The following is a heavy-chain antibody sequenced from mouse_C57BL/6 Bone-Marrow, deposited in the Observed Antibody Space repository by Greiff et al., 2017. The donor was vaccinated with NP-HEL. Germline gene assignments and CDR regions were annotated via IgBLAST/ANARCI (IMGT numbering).Heavy chain of an antibody. Sequence: EVQLVESEGGLVQPGSSMKLSCTASGFTFSDYYMAWVRQVPEKGLEWVANINYDGSSTYYLDSLKSRFIISRDNAKNILYLQMSSPKSEDTATYYCAREGGLRRRTYAMDYWGQGTSVTVSS. J-gene: IGHJ4*01. V-gene: IGHV5-16*01. D-gene: IGHD2-4*01. CDR1: GFTFSDYY. CDR3: AREGGLRRRTYAMDY. CDR2: INYDGSST.